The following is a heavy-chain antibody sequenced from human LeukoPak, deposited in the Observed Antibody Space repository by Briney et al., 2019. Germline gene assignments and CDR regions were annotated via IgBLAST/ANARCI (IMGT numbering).Heavy chain of an antibody. J-gene: IGHJ4*02. CDR1: GFTFSSYS. Sequence: PGGSLRLSCAASGFTFSSYSMNWVRQAPGKGLEWVSYISSSSSTIYYADSVKGRFTISRDNAKNSLYLQMNSLRAEDTAVYYCARGYDFWSGYYTTAEFDYWGQGTLVTVSS. CDR3: ARGYDFWSGYYTTAEFDY. D-gene: IGHD3-3*01. V-gene: IGHV3-48*01. CDR2: ISSSSSTI.